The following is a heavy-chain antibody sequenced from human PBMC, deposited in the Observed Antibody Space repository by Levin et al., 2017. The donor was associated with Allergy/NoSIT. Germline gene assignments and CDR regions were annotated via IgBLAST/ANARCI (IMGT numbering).Heavy chain of an antibody. D-gene: IGHD5-18*01. CDR3: ARIRRIAAMGGYYYYGMDV. J-gene: IGHJ6*02. Sequence: TLSLTCTFSGFSLSTSGMCVSWIRQPPGKALEWLALIDWDDDKYYSTSLKTRLTISKDTSKNQVVLTMTNMDPVDTATYYCARIRRIAAMGGYYYYGMDVWGQGTTVTVSS. CDR1: GFSLSTSGMC. V-gene: IGHV2-70*01. CDR2: IDWDDDK.